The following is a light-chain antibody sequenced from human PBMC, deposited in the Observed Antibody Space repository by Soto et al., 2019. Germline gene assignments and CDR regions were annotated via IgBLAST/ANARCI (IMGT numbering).Light chain of an antibody. V-gene: IGKV3-15*01. CDR2: GAS. CDR3: QQYHNWPPQYT. Sequence: EIVMTQSPASLSVSPGDGVTLSCRASQSVASNVAWYQQKPGQGPRLLIHGASTRSVGVPARFSGSGSGTDFTLTISSLQFEDFAVYYCQQYHNWPPQYTFGQGTKLQIK. CDR1: QSVASN. J-gene: IGKJ2*01.